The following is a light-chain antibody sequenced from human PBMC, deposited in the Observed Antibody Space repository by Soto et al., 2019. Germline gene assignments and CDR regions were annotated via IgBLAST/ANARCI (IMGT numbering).Light chain of an antibody. Sequence: EIVLTQSPDTLSLSPGERATLSCRASQSVRSNNLVWYQQKVGPAPRLLIYGATSRATGIPDRFSGSWSGTDFTLSISRLETEDFAVYYCQQYGNSLWTSGQGTKVEIK. CDR3: QQYGNSLWT. CDR2: GAT. CDR1: QSVRSNN. J-gene: IGKJ1*01. V-gene: IGKV3-20*01.